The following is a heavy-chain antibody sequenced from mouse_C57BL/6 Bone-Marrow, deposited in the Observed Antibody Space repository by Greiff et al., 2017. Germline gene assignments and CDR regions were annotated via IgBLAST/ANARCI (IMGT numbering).Heavy chain of an antibody. CDR3: ARGGNYPFAY. V-gene: IGHV1-7*01. J-gene: IGHJ3*01. D-gene: IGHD2-1*01. CDR2: INPSSGYT. CDR1: GYTFTSYW. Sequence: VQLQQSGAELAKPGASVKLSCKASGYTFTSYWMHWVKQRPGQGLEWIGYINPSSGYTKYNQKFKDKATLTEDKSSSTAYMQLSSLTYEDSAVYYCARGGNYPFAYWGQGTLVTVSA.